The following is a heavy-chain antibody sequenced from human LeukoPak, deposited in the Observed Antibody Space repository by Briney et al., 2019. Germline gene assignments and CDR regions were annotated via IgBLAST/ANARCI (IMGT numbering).Heavy chain of an antibody. Sequence: PGGSLRLSCAASGFTFSNYAMAWVRQSPGKGLEWVAGITGSGGHTYYADSVKGRFTSSRDNSKNTLDLQMNSLRAEDTAVYYCTKDLTDYHYYYTDVWGKGTTVIVSS. V-gene: IGHV3-23*01. D-gene: IGHD2-21*02. CDR1: GFTFSNYA. CDR2: ITGSGGHT. J-gene: IGHJ6*03. CDR3: TKDLTDYHYYYTDV.